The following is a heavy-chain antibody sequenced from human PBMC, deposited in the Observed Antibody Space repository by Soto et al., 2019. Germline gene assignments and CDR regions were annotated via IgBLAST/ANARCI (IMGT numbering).Heavy chain of an antibody. CDR3: AAEGTVTTAMDV. V-gene: IGHV1-58*02. CDR2: IVVGSGNT. D-gene: IGHD4-17*01. J-gene: IGHJ6*01. CDR1: GFTFTSSA. Sequence: SVKVSCKASGFTFTSSAMPWVRQARGQRPERIGWIVVGSGNTNYAQKLQESVTLTRDMSTSTASMERSSLRSEDTAVYYCAAEGTVTTAMDVRGQGTTVTVSS.